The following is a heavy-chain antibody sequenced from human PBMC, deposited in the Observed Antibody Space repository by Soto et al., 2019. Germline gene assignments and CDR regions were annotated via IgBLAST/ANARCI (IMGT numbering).Heavy chain of an antibody. J-gene: IGHJ4*02. Sequence: GGSLRLSCAASGFTVSSNYMSWVRQAPGKGLEWVSIIYPAGSTYYADSVQGRFTISRDNSKNTLYLQMNSLRAEDTAVYYCAKDGEDFLTYYYDSSGYYFDYWVQVTLVSVSA. V-gene: IGHV3-53*05. CDR2: IYPAGST. D-gene: IGHD3-22*01. CDR1: GFTVSSNY. CDR3: AKDGEDFLTYYYDSSGYYFDY.